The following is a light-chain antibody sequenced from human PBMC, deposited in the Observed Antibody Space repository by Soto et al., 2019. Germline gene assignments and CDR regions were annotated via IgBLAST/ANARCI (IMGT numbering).Light chain of an antibody. CDR2: DAS. J-gene: IGKJ1*01. V-gene: IGKV1-5*01. CDR1: QSISSY. Sequence: DIQMTQSPSTLSGSVGDRVTITCRASQSISSYLNWYQQKPGKAPKLLIYDASSLESGVPSRFSGSGSGTEFTLTISSLQPDDFATYYCQQYHSYRTFGQGTKVDIK. CDR3: QQYHSYRT.